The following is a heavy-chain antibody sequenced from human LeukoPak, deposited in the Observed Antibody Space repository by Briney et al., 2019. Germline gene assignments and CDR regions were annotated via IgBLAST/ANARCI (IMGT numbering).Heavy chain of an antibody. J-gene: IGHJ4*02. V-gene: IGHV3-66*02. D-gene: IGHD1-26*01. CDR2: IWADGTT. Sequence: PGGSLRLSCAASGFSVSNHYMAWVRQAPGRRLEWVSFIWADGTTFYTDSVRGRFTVSRDQFKNTLYLQMSSLRPDDTAVYYCARVIGSYGDSAYWGQGTLVTVSS. CDR3: ARVIGSYGDSAY. CDR1: GFSVSNHY.